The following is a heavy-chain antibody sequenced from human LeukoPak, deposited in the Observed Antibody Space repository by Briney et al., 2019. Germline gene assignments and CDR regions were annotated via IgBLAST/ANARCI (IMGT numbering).Heavy chain of an antibody. CDR1: GGSISSSNW. Sequence: SGTLSLTCAVSGGSISSSNWWSWVRQPPGKGLEWIGEIYHSGSTNYNPSLKSRVTISVDKSKNQFSLKLSSVTAADTAVYYCARPNYDYVWGSYPSGAFDIWGQGTMVTVSS. J-gene: IGHJ3*02. V-gene: IGHV4-4*02. CDR2: IYHSGST. D-gene: IGHD3-16*01. CDR3: ARPNYDYVWGSYPSGAFDI.